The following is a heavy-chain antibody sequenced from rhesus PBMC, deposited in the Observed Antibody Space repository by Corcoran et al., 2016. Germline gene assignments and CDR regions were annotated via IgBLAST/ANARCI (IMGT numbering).Heavy chain of an antibody. D-gene: IGHD4-29*01. CDR1: GYSISSGYG. CDR3: ARVRGSNADY. V-gene: IGHV4-127*01. CDR2: IGGSSGST. J-gene: IGHJ4*01. Sequence: QVQLQESGPGLVKPSETLSLTCAVSGYSISSGYGWSWIRQPPGKGLGWIGYIGGSSGSTNYNPSLKSRVTISKDTSKNQFSLKLSSVTAADTAVYYCARVRGSNADYWGQGVLVTVSS.